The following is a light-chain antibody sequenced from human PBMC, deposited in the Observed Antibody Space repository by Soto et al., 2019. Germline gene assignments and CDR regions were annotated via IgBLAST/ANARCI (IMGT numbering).Light chain of an antibody. V-gene: IGKV3-20*01. CDR2: GAS. CDR1: QSVSNNY. CDR3: QQYGRSPWT. J-gene: IGKJ1*01. Sequence: EIVLTQSPGTLSLSPGERATLSCRASQSVSNNYLAWLQQKPGQAPRLLIYGASSRAIGIPDRFSGSGSGTDFTLTISRLEPEDFAVYYCQQYGRSPWTFGQGTKVEIK.